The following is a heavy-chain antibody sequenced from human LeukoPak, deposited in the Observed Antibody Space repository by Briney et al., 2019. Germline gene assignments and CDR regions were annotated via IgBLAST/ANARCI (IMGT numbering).Heavy chain of an antibody. CDR2: IFPGDSDT. CDR3: ARRGPQYNWFDP. J-gene: IGHJ5*02. D-gene: IGHD3-16*01. CDR1: GYHFTSSW. Sequence: GGSLKISCKGSGYHFTSSWIGWVRQLPGKGLGWVGNIFPGDSDTRYSPSFQGQVIISADKSISTAYLQWSSLKASDTAMYYCARRGPQYNWFDPWGQGTLVIVSS. V-gene: IGHV5-51*01.